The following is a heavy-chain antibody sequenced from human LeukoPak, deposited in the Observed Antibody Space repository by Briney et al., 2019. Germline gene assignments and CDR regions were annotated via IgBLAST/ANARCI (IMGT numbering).Heavy chain of an antibody. D-gene: IGHD5-18*01. Sequence: ASVTVSCKASGYTFTGYYMHWVRQAPGQGLEWMGWINPNSGGTNYAQKFQGRVTMTRDTSISTAYMELSRLRSDDTAVYYCARDLDTAMVKVGYYYYYMDVWGKGTTVTVSS. CDR3: ARDLDTAMVKVGYYYYYMDV. J-gene: IGHJ6*03. V-gene: IGHV1-2*02. CDR1: GYTFTGYY. CDR2: INPNSGGT.